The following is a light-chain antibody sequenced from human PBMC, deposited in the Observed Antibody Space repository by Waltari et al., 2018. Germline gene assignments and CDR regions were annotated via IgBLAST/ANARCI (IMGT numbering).Light chain of an antibody. V-gene: IGKV1-33*01. CDR1: QDISNY. CDR2: DAS. Sequence: DIQMTQSPSSLSASVGDRVTITCQASQDISNYLNWYQKKPGKAPKPLIYDASNLETGVPSRFSGSGSGTDFTFTISSLQPEDIATYYCQQYDNLSYTFGQGTKLEIK. J-gene: IGKJ2*01. CDR3: QQYDNLSYT.